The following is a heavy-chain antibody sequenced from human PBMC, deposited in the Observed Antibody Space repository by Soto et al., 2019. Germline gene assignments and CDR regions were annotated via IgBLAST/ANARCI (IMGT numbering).Heavy chain of an antibody. D-gene: IGHD3-10*01. CDR3: AKKILDYSGSGLFDY. CDR2: ISYDGNKG. CDR1: GFTFSTYG. Sequence: QVQLVESGGGVVQPGRSLRLSCAASGFTFSTYGMHWVRQAPGKGLEWVAIISYDGNKGYYADSVKGRFTISRDNSKNTLFLQMSSLRAEDTAVYYCAKKILDYSGSGLFDYWGRGTLVTVSS. J-gene: IGHJ4*02. V-gene: IGHV3-30*18.